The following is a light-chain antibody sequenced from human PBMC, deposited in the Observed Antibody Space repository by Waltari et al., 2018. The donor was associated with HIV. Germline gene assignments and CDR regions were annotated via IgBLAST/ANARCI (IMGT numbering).Light chain of an antibody. CDR3: QQYDNWLS. V-gene: IGKV3-15*01. Sequence: VMTQSPATLSVSHGERATLSCRASQSVTSNLAGYQLKPGQAPRPLMYGASTRATGIPARFSGSGSGTELTLTISSLQSEDFAVYVCQQYDNWLSFGGGTKVEIK. J-gene: IGKJ4*01. CDR1: QSVTSN. CDR2: GAS.